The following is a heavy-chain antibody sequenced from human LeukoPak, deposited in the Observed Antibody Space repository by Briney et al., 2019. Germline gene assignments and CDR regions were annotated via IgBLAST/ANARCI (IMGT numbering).Heavy chain of an antibody. CDR2: ICSSGGTI. Sequence: GGSLRLSCAASGFTFSDYHMSWIRQAPGKGLEWVSYICSSGGTISYADSVKGRFTISRDNAKNSLYLQMNSLRAEDTAVYYCARGPVSSSGFFGYWGQGTLVTVSS. D-gene: IGHD6-19*01. CDR3: ARGPVSSSGFFGY. V-gene: IGHV3-11*01. CDR1: GFTFSDYH. J-gene: IGHJ4*02.